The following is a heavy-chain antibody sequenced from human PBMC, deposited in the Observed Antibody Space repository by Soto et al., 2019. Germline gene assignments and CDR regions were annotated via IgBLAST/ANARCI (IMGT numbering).Heavy chain of an antibody. CDR3: AKDLGGSSWYRYYYYYGMDV. CDR2: ISGSGGST. Sequence: EVQLLESGGGLVQPGGSLRLSCAASGFTFSSYAMSWVRQAPGKGLEWVSAISGSGGSTYYADSVKGRSTISRDNSKNTLYLQMNSLRAEDTAVYYCAKDLGGSSWYRYYYYYGMDVWGQGTTVTVSS. D-gene: IGHD6-13*01. J-gene: IGHJ6*02. CDR1: GFTFSSYA. V-gene: IGHV3-23*01.